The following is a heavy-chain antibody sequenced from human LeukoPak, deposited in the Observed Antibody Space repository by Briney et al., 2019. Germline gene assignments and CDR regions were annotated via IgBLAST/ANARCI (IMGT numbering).Heavy chain of an antibody. J-gene: IGHJ3*02. CDR2: INPNSGGT. V-gene: IGHV1-2*06. D-gene: IGHD2-2*02. CDR1: GYTFTGYY. CDR3: ARVLTYCSSTSCYTGDAFDI. Sequence: ASVKVSCKASGYTFTGYYMHWVRQAPGQGLEWMGRINPNSGGTNYAQKFRGRVTMTRDTPISTAYMELSRLRSDDTAVYYCARVLTYCSSTSCYTGDAFDIWGQGTMVTVSS.